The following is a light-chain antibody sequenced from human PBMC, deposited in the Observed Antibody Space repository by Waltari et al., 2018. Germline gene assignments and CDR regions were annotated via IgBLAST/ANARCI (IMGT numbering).Light chain of an antibody. CDR2: YVS. CDR3: SSYTSSSTVV. Sequence: QSALTQPASVSGSPGQSITISCTGTSSYVGGYNYVSWYQQHPGKAPKLMTYYVSNRPSGVSNRVSGSKSGNTASLTISGLQAEDEADYYCSSYTSSSTVVFGGGTKLTVL. CDR1: SSYVGGYNY. V-gene: IGLV2-14*03. J-gene: IGLJ2*01.